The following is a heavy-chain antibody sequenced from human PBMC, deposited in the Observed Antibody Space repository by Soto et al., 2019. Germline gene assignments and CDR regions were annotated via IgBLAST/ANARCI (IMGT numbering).Heavy chain of an antibody. CDR2: IIPIFGTA. V-gene: IGHV1-69*12. CDR3: ARDENIVLVPAAIYYYYGMDV. Sequence: QVQLVQSGAEVKKPGSSVKVSCKASGGTFSSYAISWVRQAPGQGLEWMGGIIPIFGTANYAQKFQGRVTITADESTSTAYMELSSLRSEDTAVYYCARDENIVLVPAAIYYYYGMDVWGQGTTVTVSS. D-gene: IGHD2-2*02. CDR1: GGTFSSYA. J-gene: IGHJ6*02.